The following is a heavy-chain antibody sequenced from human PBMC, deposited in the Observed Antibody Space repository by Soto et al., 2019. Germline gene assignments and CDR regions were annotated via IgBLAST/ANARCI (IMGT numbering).Heavy chain of an antibody. CDR3: ARIMVRGKRYYYYYMDV. D-gene: IGHD3-10*01. CDR1: GGSISSYY. J-gene: IGHJ6*03. V-gene: IGHV4-59*01. CDR2: IYYSGST. Sequence: SETLSLTCTVSGGSISSYYWSWIRQPPGKGLEWIGYIYYSGSTNYNPALKSRITISVDTSKNPFSLKLSSVTAADTAVYYCARIMVRGKRYYYYYMDVWGKGTTVTVSS.